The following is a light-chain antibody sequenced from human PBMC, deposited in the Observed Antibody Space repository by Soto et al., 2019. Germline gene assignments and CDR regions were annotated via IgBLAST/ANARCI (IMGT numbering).Light chain of an antibody. CDR1: NSEIGGYNY. Sequence: QSVLTQPASVSGSPGQSITISCTGTNSEIGGYNYVSWYQQHPGKAPKLMIYDVSNRPSGVSYRFSGSKSGNTASLTISGLQAEDEADYYCSSYTSRSTLGVFGGGTKVTVL. CDR2: DVS. V-gene: IGLV2-14*03. CDR3: SSYTSRSTLGV. J-gene: IGLJ2*01.